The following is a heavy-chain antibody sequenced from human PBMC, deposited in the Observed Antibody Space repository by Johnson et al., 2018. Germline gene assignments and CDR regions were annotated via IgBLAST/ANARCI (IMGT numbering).Heavy chain of an antibody. Sequence: VQLVETGAEVKKPGASVKVSCKASGYTFTSYYMHWVRQAPGQGLEWMGIINPSGGSTTYAQKFQGRVTMTRDTSTRTVYMELSSLRSEDTAVYYCARALIVTASQSTSFGVVMTEDAFDIWGQGTMVTVSS. V-gene: IGHV1-46*01. CDR2: INPSGGST. J-gene: IGHJ3*02. CDR3: ARALIVTASQSTSFGVVMTEDAFDI. D-gene: IGHD3-3*01. CDR1: GYTFTSYY.